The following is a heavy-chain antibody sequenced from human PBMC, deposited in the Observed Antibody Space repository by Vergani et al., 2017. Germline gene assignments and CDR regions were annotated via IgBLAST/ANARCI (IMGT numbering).Heavy chain of an antibody. CDR1: GYSFTSYW. CDR2: IYPGDSDT. Sequence: EVQLVQSGAEVKKPGESLKISCKGSGYSFTSYWIGWVRQMPGKGLEWMGIIYPGDSDTRYSPSFQGQVTISADKSISTAYLQWSSLKASDTAMYYCARDRGYSGYDEEGGLFDYWGQGTLVTVSS. V-gene: IGHV5-51*03. D-gene: IGHD5-12*01. J-gene: IGHJ4*02. CDR3: ARDRGYSGYDEEGGLFDY.